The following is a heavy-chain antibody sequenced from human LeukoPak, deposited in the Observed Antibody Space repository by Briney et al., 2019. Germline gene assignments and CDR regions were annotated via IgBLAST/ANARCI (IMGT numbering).Heavy chain of an antibody. V-gene: IGHV1-18*01. D-gene: IGHD4-17*01. Sequence: ASVTASCKASGHTFTSYGISWVRQAPGQGLEWMGWISAYNGNTNYAQKFQGRVTMTTDTSTSTAYMELRSLRSGDTAVYYCARCDNGDYPFDYWGQGTLVTVSS. CDR2: ISAYNGNT. J-gene: IGHJ4*02. CDR3: ARCDNGDYPFDY. CDR1: GHTFTSYG.